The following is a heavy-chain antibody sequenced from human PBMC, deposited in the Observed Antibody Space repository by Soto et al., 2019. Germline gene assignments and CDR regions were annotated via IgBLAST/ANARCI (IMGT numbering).Heavy chain of an antibody. Sequence: HPGGSLRLSCAASGFTFSRYEMNWVRQAPGKGLEWISYISTSGSTIYYADSVKGRFTISRDNAKNSLYLQMNSLRADDTAVYYCARRSSTYLNEVIFDPWGQGTLVTVSS. CDR3: ARRSSTYLNEVIFDP. V-gene: IGHV3-48*03. J-gene: IGHJ5*02. D-gene: IGHD2-2*01. CDR1: GFTFSRYE. CDR2: ISTSGSTI.